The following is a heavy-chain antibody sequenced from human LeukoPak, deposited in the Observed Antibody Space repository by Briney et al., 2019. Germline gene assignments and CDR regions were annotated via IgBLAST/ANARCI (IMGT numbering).Heavy chain of an antibody. CDR1: GFXFSSYG. J-gene: IGHJ4*02. CDR2: ISYDGSNK. V-gene: IGHV3-30*18. CDR3: AKWSKQLGIDY. D-gene: IGHD6-13*01. Sequence: GRSLRLSCAASGFXFSSYGIHWVRQAPGKGLEWEAVISYDGSNKYYADSVKGRFSISRDNSKNTLYLQMNSLRAEDTAVYYCAKWSKQLGIDYGGQGTLVTVSS.